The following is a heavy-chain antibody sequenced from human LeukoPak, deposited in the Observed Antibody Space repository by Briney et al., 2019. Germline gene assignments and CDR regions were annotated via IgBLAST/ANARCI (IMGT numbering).Heavy chain of an antibody. CDR1: GFTFSNYP. CDR3: VTKLYVSHHTHAFDI. Sequence: PGGSLRLSCTASGFTFSNYPINFVRQAPGKGLDWVSAISGSGTTIYYADAVRGRFTISRDNSKNTEYLQMNSLRAEDTALYYCVTKLYVSHHTHAFDIWGQGTMVTVSP. D-gene: IGHD3-16*01. CDR2: ISGSGTTI. V-gene: IGHV3-23*01. J-gene: IGHJ3*02.